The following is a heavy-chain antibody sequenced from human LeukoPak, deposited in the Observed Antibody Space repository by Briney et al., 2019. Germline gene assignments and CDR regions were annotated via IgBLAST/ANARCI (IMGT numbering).Heavy chain of an antibody. Sequence: GGSLRLSCAASGFTFSSYSMNWVRQAPGKGLEWVSSISSSSSYIYYADSVKGRFTISRDNAKNPLYLQMNSLRAEDTAVYYCARDPGYSGYDYVPEISSGDYWGQGTLVTVSS. J-gene: IGHJ4*02. CDR2: ISSSSSYI. D-gene: IGHD5-12*01. CDR3: ARDPGYSGYDYVPEISSGDY. V-gene: IGHV3-21*01. CDR1: GFTFSSYS.